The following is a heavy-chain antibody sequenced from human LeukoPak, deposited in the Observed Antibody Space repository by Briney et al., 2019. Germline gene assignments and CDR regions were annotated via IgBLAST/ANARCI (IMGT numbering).Heavy chain of an antibody. CDR1: GFTFSSYS. V-gene: IGHV3-21*01. CDR2: ISSSSSYI. J-gene: IGHJ4*02. D-gene: IGHD4-23*01. Sequence: PGGSLRLSCAASGFTFSSYSMNWVRQAPGKGLKWVSSISSSSSYIYYADSVKGRFTISRDNAKNSLYLQMNSLRAEDTAVYYCARDYGNPGGFDYWGQGTLVTVSS. CDR3: ARDYGNPGGFDY.